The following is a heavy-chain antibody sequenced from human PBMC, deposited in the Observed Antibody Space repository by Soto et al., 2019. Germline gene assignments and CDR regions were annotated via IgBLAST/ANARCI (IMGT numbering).Heavy chain of an antibody. J-gene: IGHJ6*02. CDR2: MNPNSGDT. CDR3: AKIGAPHYYYGMDV. CDR1: GYTFTNYD. V-gene: IGHV1-8*01. Sequence: QVQLVQSGAEVRKPGASVKVSCKASGYTFTNYDINWVRQATGQGLEWMGWMNPNSGDTGYTQKFQGRVTMTRDTSISTAYMELSSLRSEDTAVYYCAKIGAPHYYYGMDVWGQGTTVTVSS.